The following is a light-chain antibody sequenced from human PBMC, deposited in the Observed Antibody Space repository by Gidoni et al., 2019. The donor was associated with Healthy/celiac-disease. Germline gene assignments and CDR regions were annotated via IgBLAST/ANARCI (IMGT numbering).Light chain of an antibody. Sequence: QSVFTPPPSVSAAPGQKVTISCSGSSSNIGNNYVSWYQQLPGTAPKLLIYDNNKRPSGITDRFSGSKSGTSATLGITGLQTGDEADYYCGTWDSSLSAVVFGGGTKLTVL. J-gene: IGLJ2*01. V-gene: IGLV1-51*01. CDR2: DNN. CDR3: GTWDSSLSAVV. CDR1: SSNIGNNY.